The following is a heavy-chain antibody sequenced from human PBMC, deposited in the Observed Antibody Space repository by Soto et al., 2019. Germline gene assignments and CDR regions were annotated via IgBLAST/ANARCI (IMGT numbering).Heavy chain of an antibody. V-gene: IGHV3-33*06. D-gene: IGHD3-10*01. Sequence: GSLRLSCAASGFPFSRYDMHWVRQAPGKGLEWVAVLWFDGSNEYYADSVQGRFTISRDNSKNTLYLQMDSLRAEDTAVYYCAKVLYASESFDSEEAPYGMDVWGQGTTVTVSS. J-gene: IGHJ6*02. CDR2: LWFDGSNE. CDR3: AKVLYASESFDSEEAPYGMDV. CDR1: GFPFSRYD.